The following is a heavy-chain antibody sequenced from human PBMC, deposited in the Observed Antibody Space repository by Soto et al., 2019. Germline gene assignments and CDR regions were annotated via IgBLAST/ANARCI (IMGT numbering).Heavy chain of an antibody. CDR1: SGSISSSNW. V-gene: IGHV4-4*02. CDR3: AREDYGDYEGAFDI. J-gene: IGHJ3*02. Sequence: QVQLQESGPGLVKPSGTLSLTCAVSSGSISSSNWWRWVRQPPGKGLEWIGEIYHSGSTNYNPSLKSRVTISVEQSKNQCALKLSAVTGADTAVYSCAREDYGDYEGAFDIWGQGTMVTVSS. D-gene: IGHD4-17*01. CDR2: IYHSGST.